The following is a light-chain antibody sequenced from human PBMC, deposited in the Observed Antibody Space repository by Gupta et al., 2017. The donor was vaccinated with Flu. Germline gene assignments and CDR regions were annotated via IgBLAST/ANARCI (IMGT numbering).Light chain of an antibody. J-gene: IGLJ2*01. CDR2: SDD. CDR3: AAWHDSLNGPV. CDR1: SSNIGSHT. V-gene: IGLV1-44*01. Sequence: QSVLTQPPSASGTPGQRATISCSGSSSNIGSHTVNWYQQLPGTAPKLLIYSDDQRPSGVPDRFSGSKSGTSASLAISGLQSEDEADYYCAAWHDSLNGPVFGGGTKLTVL.